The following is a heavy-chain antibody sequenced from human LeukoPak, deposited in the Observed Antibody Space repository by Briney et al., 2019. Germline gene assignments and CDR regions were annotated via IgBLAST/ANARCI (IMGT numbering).Heavy chain of an antibody. D-gene: IGHD3-22*01. Sequence: SETLSLTCAVSGGSISGYYWSWIRQSPNKGLEWIGYIYYSGSTNYNPSLQSRVTISVDTSKNQFSLKLSSVTAADTAVYYCARVAIPYDISPYYDGYMDVWGRGTTVTVSS. J-gene: IGHJ6*03. CDR2: IYYSGST. CDR3: ARVAIPYDISPYYDGYMDV. V-gene: IGHV4-59*01. CDR1: GGSISGYY.